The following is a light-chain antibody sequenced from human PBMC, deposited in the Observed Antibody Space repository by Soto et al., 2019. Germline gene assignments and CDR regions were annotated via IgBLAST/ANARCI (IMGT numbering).Light chain of an antibody. J-gene: IGKJ1*01. CDR1: ESVRNN. CDR3: QQYNNWPGT. Sequence: ERVMTQSPATLSVSPGERATLSCRASESVRNNLAWYQQKPGQTPRLLIYGASTRANGTAVRFSGSGSGTEVTLTISSLQSEDSAVYYCQQYNNWPGTFGQGTKVEVK. CDR2: GAS. V-gene: IGKV3-15*01.